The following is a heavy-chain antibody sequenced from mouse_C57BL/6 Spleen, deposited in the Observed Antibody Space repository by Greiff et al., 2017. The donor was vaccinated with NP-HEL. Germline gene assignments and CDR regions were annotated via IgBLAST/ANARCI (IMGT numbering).Heavy chain of an antibody. CDR2: IYPGNSDT. D-gene: IGHD1-1*01. CDR1: GYTFTSYW. V-gene: IGHV1-5*01. Sequence: VQLQQSGTVLARPGASVKMSCKTSGYTFTSYWMHWVKQRPGQGLEWIGAIYPGNSDTSYNQKFKGKAKMTAFTSASTAYMELSSLTNEDSAVYYCTREGYYYGSSSDYWGQGTTLTVSS. CDR3: TREGYYYGSSSDY. J-gene: IGHJ2*01.